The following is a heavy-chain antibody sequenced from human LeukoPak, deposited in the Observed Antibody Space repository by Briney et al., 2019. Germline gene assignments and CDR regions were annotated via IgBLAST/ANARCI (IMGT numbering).Heavy chain of an antibody. Sequence: GGSLRLSCAASGFTFSDYYMSWIRQAPGKGLEWVANIKQDGSVQHYVDPVKGRFTISRDNAKNSLYLQMSSLRAEDTAVYYCARKGLGDCWGQGTLVTVSS. CDR3: ARKGLGDC. V-gene: IGHV3-7*01. CDR2: IKQDGSVQ. CDR1: GFTFSDYY. J-gene: IGHJ4*02. D-gene: IGHD3-22*01.